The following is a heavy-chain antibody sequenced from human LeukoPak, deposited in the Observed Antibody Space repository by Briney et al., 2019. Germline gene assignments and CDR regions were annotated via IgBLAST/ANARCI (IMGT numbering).Heavy chain of an antibody. J-gene: IGHJ4*02. CDR3: VKEQGNYFDY. D-gene: IGHD6-13*01. Sequence: PGGSLRLSCAASGFSFSGYGMHWVRQAPGKGLEWVAFVRYDGSSKYYVDSVKGRFTISRDNSKNTLYLQMNSLRAEDTAVYYCVKEQGNYFDYWGQGTLVTVSS. V-gene: IGHV3-30*02. CDR1: GFSFSGYG. CDR2: VRYDGSSK.